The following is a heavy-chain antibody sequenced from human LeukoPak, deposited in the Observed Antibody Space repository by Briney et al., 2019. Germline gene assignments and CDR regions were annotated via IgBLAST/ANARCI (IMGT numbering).Heavy chain of an antibody. Sequence: SETLSLTCTVSGGSISSYYWSWIRQPPGKGLEWIGYIYYSGSTNYNPSLKSRVTISVDTSKNQFSLKLSSVTAADTAVYYCARSKKYYYDSSGYYAFDIWGQGTVVTVSS. CDR1: GGSISSYY. J-gene: IGHJ3*02. V-gene: IGHV4-59*08. CDR3: ARSKKYYYDSSGYYAFDI. D-gene: IGHD3-22*01. CDR2: IYYSGST.